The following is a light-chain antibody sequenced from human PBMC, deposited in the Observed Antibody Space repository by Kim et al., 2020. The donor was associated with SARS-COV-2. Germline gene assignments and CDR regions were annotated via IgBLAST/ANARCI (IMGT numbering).Light chain of an antibody. V-gene: IGKV1-39*01. Sequence: SASVGDRVILPCRASQSVGDWLNWYQQKPGKAPHLLIYRTSALRGGVPPRFSGSTSGTDFTLTISSLQPEDFATYYCQQSYDFPRTFGQGTKLEI. CDR2: RTS. CDR1: QSVGDW. CDR3: QQSYDFPRT. J-gene: IGKJ1*01.